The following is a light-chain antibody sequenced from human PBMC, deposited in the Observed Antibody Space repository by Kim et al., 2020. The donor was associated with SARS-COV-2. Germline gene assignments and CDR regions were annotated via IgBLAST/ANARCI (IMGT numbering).Light chain of an antibody. Sequence: IQITQSPSSLSASVGDRVTITCRASQSISNYLNWYQQKPGKAPKVLIYAASILQSGVPSRFSGSGSGTYFTLTISSLQPEDFATYYCQQSYSNPPEYTFGQGTKLEI. V-gene: IGKV1-39*01. CDR1: QSISNY. CDR2: AAS. J-gene: IGKJ2*01. CDR3: QQSYSNPPEYT.